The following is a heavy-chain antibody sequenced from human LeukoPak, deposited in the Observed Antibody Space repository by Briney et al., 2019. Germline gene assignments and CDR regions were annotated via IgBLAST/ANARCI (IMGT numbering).Heavy chain of an antibody. Sequence: SETLSLTCTVSGGSISSYYWSWIRQPPGKGLEWIGYIYYSGSTNYKPSLKSRVTISVDTSKNQFSLKLSSVTAADTAVYYCARDGTADYDFWSGYYPSFYFDYWGQGTLVTVSS. V-gene: IGHV4-59*01. J-gene: IGHJ4*02. D-gene: IGHD3-3*01. CDR2: IYYSGST. CDR3: ARDGTADYDFWSGYYPSFYFDY. CDR1: GGSISSYY.